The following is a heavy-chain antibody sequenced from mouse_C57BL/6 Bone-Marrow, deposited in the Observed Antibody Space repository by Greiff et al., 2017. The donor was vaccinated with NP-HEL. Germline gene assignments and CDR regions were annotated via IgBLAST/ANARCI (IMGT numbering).Heavy chain of an antibody. Sequence: VQVVESGAELARPGASVKLFCKASGYTFTSYGISWVKQRTGQGLEWIGEIYPRSGNTYYNEKFKGKATLTADKSSSTAYMELRSLTSEDSAVYFCARYRLRKFAYWGQGTLVTVSA. J-gene: IGHJ3*01. D-gene: IGHD2-2*01. CDR1: GYTFTSYG. CDR3: ARYRLRKFAY. V-gene: IGHV1-81*01. CDR2: IYPRSGNT.